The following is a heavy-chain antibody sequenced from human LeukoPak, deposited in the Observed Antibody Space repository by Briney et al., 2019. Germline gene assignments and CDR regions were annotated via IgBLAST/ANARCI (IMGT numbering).Heavy chain of an antibody. Sequence: GASVKVSCRASGYTFTDYYMHWVRQAPGQGLEWMGWLNPNTLVTTYAQHFQGRVSMTWDTSISTGYMALNSLTSDDTAIYYCARKDGGRDGMDVWSQGTTVTVSS. J-gene: IGHJ6*02. CDR2: LNPNTLVT. D-gene: IGHD4-23*01. CDR3: ARKDGGRDGMDV. V-gene: IGHV1-2*02. CDR1: GYTFTDYY.